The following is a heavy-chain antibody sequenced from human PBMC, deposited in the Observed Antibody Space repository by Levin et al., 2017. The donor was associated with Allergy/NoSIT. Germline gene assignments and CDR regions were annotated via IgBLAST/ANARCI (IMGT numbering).Heavy chain of an antibody. Sequence: PGGSLRLSCAASGFTISNNYMSWVRQAPGKGLEWVSVIYSDGSTFYADSVKGRFNISRDNSKNALFLQMSSLRTEDTAVYYCALDGTYYYGSGSRFDYWGQGTLVTVSS. D-gene: IGHD3-10*01. J-gene: IGHJ4*02. CDR3: ALDGTYYYGSGSRFDY. CDR2: IYSDGST. V-gene: IGHV3-66*01. CDR1: GFTISNNY.